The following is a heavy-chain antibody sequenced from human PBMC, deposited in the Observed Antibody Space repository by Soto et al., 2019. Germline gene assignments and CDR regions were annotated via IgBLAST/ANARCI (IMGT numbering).Heavy chain of an antibody. Sequence: PGGSLRLSCAASGFAFSSYTMSWVRQTPGKGLEWVSSISASGGSTYYGDSLKGRFTISRDNSKNTLNLHIKGLGVEDSAVYYCAKDRGGFARGWEYYDFWGQGTQVTVSS. CDR3: AKDRGGFARGWEYYDF. J-gene: IGHJ4*02. V-gene: IGHV3-23*01. CDR2: ISASGGST. CDR1: GFAFSSYT. D-gene: IGHD6-19*01.